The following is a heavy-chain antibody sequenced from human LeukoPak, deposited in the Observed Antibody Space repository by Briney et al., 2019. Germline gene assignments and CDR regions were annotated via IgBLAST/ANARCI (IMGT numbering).Heavy chain of an antibody. CDR3: ARDSTLDY. V-gene: IGHV1-2*02. J-gene: IGHJ4*01. D-gene: IGHD2/OR15-2a*01. CDR1: GYTFIGYY. CDR2: INPSSGGT. Sequence: ASVKVSCKASGYTFIGYYMHWVRQAPGQGLEWMGWINPSSGGTNYAQKFQGRVTMTRDTSISTAYMEVYRLTFDDTAVYFCARDSTLDYWGQGTLITVSS.